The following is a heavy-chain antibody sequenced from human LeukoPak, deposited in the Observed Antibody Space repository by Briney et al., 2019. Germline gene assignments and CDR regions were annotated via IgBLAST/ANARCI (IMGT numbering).Heavy chain of an antibody. CDR2: IYHSGST. V-gene: IGHV4-59*12. Sequence: SETLSLTCTVSGGSISSYYWSWVRQPPGKGLEWIGEIYHSGSTNYSPSLRSRVTISVDKSKNQFSLKLTSVTAADTAVYYCARGGYCSGGSCYLGGYFQHWGQGTLVTVSS. J-gene: IGHJ1*01. CDR3: ARGGYCSGGSCYLGGYFQH. D-gene: IGHD2-15*01. CDR1: GGSISSYY.